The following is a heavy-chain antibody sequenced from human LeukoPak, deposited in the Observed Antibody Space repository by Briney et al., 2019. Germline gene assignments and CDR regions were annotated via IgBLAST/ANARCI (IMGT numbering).Heavy chain of an antibody. CDR2: IYYSGST. Sequence: PSETLSLTCTVSGGSISNYYWTWIRQPPGKGLEWIGYIYYSGSTYYNPSLKSRVTISVDTSKSQFSLELTSVTAADTAVFYCARLSGSPHPPFDYWGQGTLVTVSS. V-gene: IGHV4-59*08. CDR3: ARLSGSPHPPFDY. CDR1: GGSISNYY. D-gene: IGHD1-26*01. J-gene: IGHJ4*02.